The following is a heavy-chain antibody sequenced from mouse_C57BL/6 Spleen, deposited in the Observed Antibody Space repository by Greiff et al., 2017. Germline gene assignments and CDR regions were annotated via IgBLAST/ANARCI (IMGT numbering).Heavy chain of an antibody. CDR2: IYPSDSET. CDR3: ARDSSGYGYYFDY. CDR1: GYTFTSYW. J-gene: IGHJ2*01. D-gene: IGHD3-2*02. V-gene: IGHV1-61*01. Sequence: QVQLQQPGAELVRPGSSVKLSCKASGYTFTSYWMAWVKQRPGQGLEWIGNIYPSDSETHYNQKFKDKATLTVDKSSSTAYMQLSSLTSEDSAVYYCARDSSGYGYYFDYWGQGTTLTVSS.